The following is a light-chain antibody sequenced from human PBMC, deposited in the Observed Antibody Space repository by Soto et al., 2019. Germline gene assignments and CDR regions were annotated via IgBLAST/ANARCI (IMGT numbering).Light chain of an antibody. Sequence: SYELTQSPSVSVAPGQTARIACGGNVIGSKSVHWYQRKPGQAPVLVVYNDGDRPSGIPERFSGSNSGNTATLTISSVAAGDEADYYCQVWHVDSDHVVFGGGTKLTVL. CDR1: VIGSKS. CDR3: QVWHVDSDHVV. CDR2: NDG. V-gene: IGLV3-21*02. J-gene: IGLJ3*02.